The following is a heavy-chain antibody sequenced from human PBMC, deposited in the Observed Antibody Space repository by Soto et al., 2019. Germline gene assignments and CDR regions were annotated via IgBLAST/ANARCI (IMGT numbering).Heavy chain of an antibody. J-gene: IGHJ4*02. CDR3: ASGRGVWGSYRYY. Sequence: GGSLRLSCAASGFTFCSYAMHWVRQAPGKGLEWVAVISYDGSNKYYADSVKGRFTIARDNSKNTLYLQMNSLRAEDTAVDYCASGRGVWGSYRYYWGQGTLVTVSS. V-gene: IGHV3-30*04. CDR2: ISYDGSNK. D-gene: IGHD3-16*02. CDR1: GFTFCSYA.